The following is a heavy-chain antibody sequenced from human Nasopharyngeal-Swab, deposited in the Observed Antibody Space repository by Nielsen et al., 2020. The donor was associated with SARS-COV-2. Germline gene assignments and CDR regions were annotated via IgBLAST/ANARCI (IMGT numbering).Heavy chain of an antibody. J-gene: IGHJ6*02. D-gene: IGHD3-3*01. CDR3: ARHPITIFGVVIDYYYYGMDV. V-gene: IGHV1-8*01. CDR2: MNPNSGNT. CDR1: GYTFTSYD. Sequence: ASVKVSCKASGYTFTSYDISWVRQATGQGLEWMGWMNPNSGNTGYAQKFQGRVTMTRNTSISTAYMELSSLRSEDTAVYYCARHPITIFGVVIDYYYYGMDVWGQGTTVTVSS.